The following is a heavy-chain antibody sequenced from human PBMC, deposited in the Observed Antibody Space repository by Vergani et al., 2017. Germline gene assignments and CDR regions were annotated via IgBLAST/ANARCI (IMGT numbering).Heavy chain of an antibody. Sequence: QVQLLESEGGLVQPGRSLTLSCVASGFTFSSHAMHWVRQAPGKGLEWVAVIWYDGSNKYYGDSVKGRFTISRDNSKNTLYLQVNSLRVEDTAVYYCARGVNGKRLASWGQGTLVTVSS. V-gene: IGHV3-33*01. CDR1: GFTFSSHA. D-gene: IGHD3-16*01. CDR3: ARGVNGKRLAS. CDR2: IWYDGSNK. J-gene: IGHJ5*01.